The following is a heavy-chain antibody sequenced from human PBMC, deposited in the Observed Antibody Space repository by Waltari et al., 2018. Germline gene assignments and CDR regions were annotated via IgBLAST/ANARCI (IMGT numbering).Heavy chain of an antibody. V-gene: IGHV1-69-2*01. CDR1: RYTFTDYY. J-gene: IGHJ3*02. D-gene: IGHD3-10*01. CDR3: ATGLLDNAFDI. CDR2: VDPEDGET. Sequence: EVQLVQSGAEVNKPGATVKIACKASRYTFTDYYMHWVQQAPGKGLEWMGRVDPEDGETIYAEKFQGRVTITADTSTDTAYMELSSLRSEDTAVYYCATGLLDNAFDIWGQGTMVTVSS.